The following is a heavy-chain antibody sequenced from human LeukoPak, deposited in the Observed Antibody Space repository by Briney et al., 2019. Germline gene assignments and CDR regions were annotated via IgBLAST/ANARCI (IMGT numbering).Heavy chain of an antibody. Sequence: PSETLSLTCAVYGGSFSGYYWSWIRQPPGKGLEWIGEINHSGSTNYNPSLKSRVTISVDTSKNQFSLKLSSVTAADTAVYYCASTGGGWFGRFYYYYGMDVWGQGTTVTVSS. CDR3: ASTGGGWFGRFYYYYGMDV. J-gene: IGHJ6*02. D-gene: IGHD3-10*01. CDR2: INHSGST. CDR1: GGSFSGYY. V-gene: IGHV4-34*01.